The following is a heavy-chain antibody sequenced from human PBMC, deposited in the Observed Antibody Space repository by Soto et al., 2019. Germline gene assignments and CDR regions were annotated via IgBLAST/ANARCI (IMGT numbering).Heavy chain of an antibody. CDR3: ARVDGCGGDCYYPYYYYGMDV. Sequence: PSETLSLTCTVSGGSISSGDYYWSWIRQPPGEGLEWIGYIYYSGSTYYNPSLKSRVTISVDTSKNQFSLKLSSVTAADTAVYYCARVDGCGGDCYYPYYYYGMDVWGQGTTVTVSS. CDR2: IYYSGST. J-gene: IGHJ6*02. V-gene: IGHV4-30-4*01. CDR1: GGSISSGDYY. D-gene: IGHD2-21*02.